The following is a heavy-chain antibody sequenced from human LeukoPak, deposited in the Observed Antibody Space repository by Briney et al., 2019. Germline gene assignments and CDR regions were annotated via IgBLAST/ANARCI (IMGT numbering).Heavy chain of an antibody. J-gene: IGHJ4*02. CDR2: ISGGGRSA. Sequence: GGSLRLSCAASGFTFSNAWMSWVRQAPGKGLEWVSTISGGGRSADYADSVKGLFTISRDNSKNTLYLQMNSLRAEDTAVYYCARERYFDYWGQGTLVTVSS. CDR1: GFTFSNAW. V-gene: IGHV3-23*01. CDR3: ARERYFDY.